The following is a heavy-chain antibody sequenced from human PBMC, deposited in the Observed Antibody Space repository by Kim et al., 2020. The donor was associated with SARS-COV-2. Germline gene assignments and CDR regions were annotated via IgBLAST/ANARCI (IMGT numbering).Heavy chain of an antibody. Sequence: SQTLSLTCAISGDSVSSNSAAWNWVRQSPSRGLEWLGRTYYRSKWYNDYAVSVKSRITINPDTSKNQFSLHLNSVTPEDTAVYYCAGGTHDNTWGTSDYWGQGTLVTVSS. V-gene: IGHV6-1*01. D-gene: IGHD7-27*01. CDR3: AGGTHDNTWGTSDY. CDR1: GDSVSSNSAA. CDR2: TYYRSKWYN. J-gene: IGHJ4*02.